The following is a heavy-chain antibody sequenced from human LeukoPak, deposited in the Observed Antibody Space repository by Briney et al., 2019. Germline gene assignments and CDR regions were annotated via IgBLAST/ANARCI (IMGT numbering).Heavy chain of an antibody. CDR2: IYYSGST. CDR3: AREGSGYSYGFGARYYYYMDV. D-gene: IGHD5-18*01. J-gene: IGHJ6*03. V-gene: IGHV4-59*01. CDR1: GGSISSYY. Sequence: PSETLSLTCTVSGGSISSYYWSWIRQPPGKGLEWIGYIYYSGSTNYNPSLKSRVTISVDTSKNQFSLKLSSVTAADTAVYYRAREGSGYSYGFGARYYYYMDVWGKGTTVTVSS.